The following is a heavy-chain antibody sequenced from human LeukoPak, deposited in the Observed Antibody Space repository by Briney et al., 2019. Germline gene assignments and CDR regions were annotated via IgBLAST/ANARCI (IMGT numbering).Heavy chain of an antibody. V-gene: IGHV3-13*01. D-gene: IGHD1-1*01. CDR2: IGVAGDT. Sequence: GGSLRLSCAASGFTVSNSDIHWVRQSTGGGLEWVSTIGVAGDTYYSASVKGRFTISRDNARNSLFLQMFSLKAEDTAVYYCARGPTHLYYGMDVWGPGTTVTVSS. CDR3: ARGPTHLYYGMDV. J-gene: IGHJ6*02. CDR1: GFTVSNSD.